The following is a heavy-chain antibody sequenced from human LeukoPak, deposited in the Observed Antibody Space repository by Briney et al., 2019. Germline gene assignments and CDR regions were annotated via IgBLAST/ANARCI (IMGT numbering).Heavy chain of an antibody. CDR2: ISGSGGST. CDR3: AKCSGGTCYSSLDY. D-gene: IGHD2-15*01. CDR1: GLTLSSYA. J-gene: IGHJ4*02. V-gene: IGHV3-23*01. Sequence: GGSLRLSCAASGLTLSSYAMSWVRQAPGKGLEWVSGISGSGGSTYYADSVKGRFTISRDNSKNTLYLQMNSLRAGDTAVYYCAKCSGGTCYSSLDYWGQGTLVTVSS.